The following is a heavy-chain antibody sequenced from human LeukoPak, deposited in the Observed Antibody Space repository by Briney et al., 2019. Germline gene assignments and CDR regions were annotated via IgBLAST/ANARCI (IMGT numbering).Heavy chain of an antibody. CDR3: ARASGLWFGESTFDY. CDR2: IYISTSGST. V-gene: IGHV4-4*07. Sequence: SETLSLTCTVSGGSISSYYWSWLRQPAGKGLEWIGRIYISTSGSTNYNPSLRSRVTISVDKPKKQLSLKLSSVTAADTAVYYCARASGLWFGESTFDYWGQGTLVTVSS. CDR1: GGSISSYY. J-gene: IGHJ4*02. D-gene: IGHD3-10*01.